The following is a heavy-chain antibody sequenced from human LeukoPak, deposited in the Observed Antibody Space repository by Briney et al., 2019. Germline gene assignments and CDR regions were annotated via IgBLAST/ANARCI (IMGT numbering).Heavy chain of an antibody. D-gene: IGHD3-22*01. V-gene: IGHV1-69*13. CDR2: IIPIFGTA. Sequence: GASVKVSCKASGGTFSSYAISWVRQAPGQGLEWMGGIIPIFGTANYAQKFQGRVTITADESTSTAYMELSSLRSEDTAVYYCARSATMIVVVTPGWAWEGLMKWFDPWGQGTLVTVSS. J-gene: IGHJ5*02. CDR1: GGTFSSYA. CDR3: ARSATMIVVVTPGWAWEGLMKWFDP.